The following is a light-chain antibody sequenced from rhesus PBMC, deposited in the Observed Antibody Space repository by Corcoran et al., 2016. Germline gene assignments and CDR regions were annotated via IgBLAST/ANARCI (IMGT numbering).Light chain of an antibody. Sequence: DIQMTQSPSSLSASVGETVTITCRASQRISSWLDLYQQKPGKARKLLIYKASSLQSGDPARFSGRGSGTDFTLTISSLQPEDFATYYCLHYSSSTWTFGQETKVEIK. CDR3: LHYSSSTWT. V-gene: IGKV1-22*01. CDR1: QRISSW. CDR2: KAS. J-gene: IGKJ1*01.